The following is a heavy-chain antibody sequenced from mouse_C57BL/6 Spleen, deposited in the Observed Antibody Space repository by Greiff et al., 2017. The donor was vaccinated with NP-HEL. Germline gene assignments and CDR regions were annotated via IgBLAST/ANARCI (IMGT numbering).Heavy chain of an antibody. V-gene: IGHV1-20*01. CDR1: GYSFTGYF. CDR3: AGDGVYSGSSLDWFAY. Sequence: VQLQQSGPELVKPGDSVKISCKASGYSFTGYFMNWVMQSHGKSLEWIGRINPYNGDTFYNQKFKGKATLTVDKSSSTAHMQLRSLTSEDSAVYYCAGDGVYSGSSLDWFAYWGQGTLVTVSA. CDR2: INPYNGDT. D-gene: IGHD1-1*01. J-gene: IGHJ3*01.